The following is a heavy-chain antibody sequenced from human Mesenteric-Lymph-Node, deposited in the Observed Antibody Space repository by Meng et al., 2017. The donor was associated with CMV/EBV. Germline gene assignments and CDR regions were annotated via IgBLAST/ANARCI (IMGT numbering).Heavy chain of an antibody. CDR3: ARENAAAGTSYYYYGMDV. CDR1: GFSFSTYS. V-gene: IGHV3-NL1*01. J-gene: IGHJ6*02. Sequence: GESLKISCAASGFSFSTYSMNWVRQAPGKGLEWVSVIYSGGSSTYYADSVKGRFTISRDNAKNSLYLQMNSLRAEDTAVYYCARENAAAGTSYYYYGMDVWGQGTTVTVSS. CDR2: IYSGGSST. D-gene: IGHD6-13*01.